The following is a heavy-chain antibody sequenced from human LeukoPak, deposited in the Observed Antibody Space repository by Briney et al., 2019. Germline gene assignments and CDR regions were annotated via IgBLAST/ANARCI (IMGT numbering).Heavy chain of an antibody. V-gene: IGHV3-48*01. CDR3: ARVYRNEEDFWTPNNYMDV. J-gene: IGHJ6*03. Sequence: GGSLRLSCAASGFTFSDYNMNWVRQAPGKGLEWASYISSGSSTIDCADSVKGRFTISRDNAKNSLYLQMNSLRAEDTAVYYCARVYRNEEDFWTPNNYMDVWGKGTTVTVSS. D-gene: IGHD3/OR15-3a*01. CDR2: ISSGSSTI. CDR1: GFTFSDYN.